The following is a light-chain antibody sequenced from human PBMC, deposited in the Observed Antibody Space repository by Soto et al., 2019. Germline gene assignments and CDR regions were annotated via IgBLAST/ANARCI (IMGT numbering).Light chain of an antibody. Sequence: EIVMTQSPATLSVSPGERATLSCRASQSVSSNLAWYQQKPGQAPRLLIYGASTRATGIPARFSGSGSGTEYALTISSLQSGDFAVYYCQRYNHYARTFGQGHKVEIQ. V-gene: IGKV3-15*01. J-gene: IGKJ1*01. CDR1: QSVSSN. CDR2: GAS. CDR3: QRYNHYART.